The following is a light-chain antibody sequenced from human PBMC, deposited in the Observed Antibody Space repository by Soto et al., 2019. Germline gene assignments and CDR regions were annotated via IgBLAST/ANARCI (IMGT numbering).Light chain of an antibody. Sequence: EIVFTQSPATLSLSPGETATLSCRASQFFGSYLAWYQQRPGQAPRLLIYDASNRATDIPARFSGSGSGTDFTLTISSLEHEDFGVFYCQQRTNWLYTFGQGTKVEIK. CDR3: QQRTNWLYT. CDR2: DAS. CDR1: QFFGSY. V-gene: IGKV3-11*01. J-gene: IGKJ2*01.